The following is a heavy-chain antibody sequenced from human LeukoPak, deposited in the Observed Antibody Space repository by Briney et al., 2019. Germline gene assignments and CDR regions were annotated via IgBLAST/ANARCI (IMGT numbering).Heavy chain of an antibody. CDR2: IHSSGST. Sequence: SETLSLTCSVSGASISTYYWNWIRQPPGKGLEWIGHIHSSGSTNYNPSLKSRVTMSVDSSRNPFSLNLRSVTAADTAAYYCARSIDYGDYGVDYWGQGTLVTVSS. J-gene: IGHJ4*02. V-gene: IGHV4-4*07. CDR1: GASISTYY. D-gene: IGHD4-17*01. CDR3: ARSIDYGDYGVDY.